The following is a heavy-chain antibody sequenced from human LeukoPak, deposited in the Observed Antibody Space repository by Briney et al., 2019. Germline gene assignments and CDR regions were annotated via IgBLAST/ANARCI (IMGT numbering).Heavy chain of an antibody. CDR3: ARWYCSTATGTIACYYLDY. CDR1: GGSFSGYY. CDR2: IYYSGNT. D-gene: IGHD2-2*01. J-gene: IGHJ4*02. Sequence: SETLSLTCAVYGGSFSGYYWSWIRQPPGKGLEWIGYIYYSGNTDYNPSLKSRVTISVDTSKNQFSLKLNSVTAADTAVYFCARWYCSTATGTIACYYLDYWGQGTLVTVSS. V-gene: IGHV4-59*01.